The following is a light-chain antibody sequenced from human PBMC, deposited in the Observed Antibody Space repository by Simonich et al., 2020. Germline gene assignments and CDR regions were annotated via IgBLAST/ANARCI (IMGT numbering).Light chain of an antibody. Sequence: TINCKSSQSVLYSSNNKNYLAWYQQKPGQPPKLLIYWASTRESGVPDRFSGSGSGTDFTLTISSMQSEDFAVYYCQQYNNWPPWTFGQGTKVEIK. J-gene: IGKJ1*01. CDR3: QQYNNWPPWT. CDR1: QSVLYSSNNKNY. V-gene: IGKV4-1*01. CDR2: WAS.